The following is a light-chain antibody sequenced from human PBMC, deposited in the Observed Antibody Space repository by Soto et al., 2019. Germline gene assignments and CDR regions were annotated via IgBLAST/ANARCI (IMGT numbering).Light chain of an antibody. V-gene: IGLV2-14*01. CDR2: GVN. Sequence: QSALTQPASVSGSPGQSITVSCTGSSSDFGDDKYVSWYQQQPGKGPNLLIYGVNRRPSGLSNRFSGSKSGNTASLTISGLQVEDEAEYFCGSFTTSRIWVFGGGTKLTVL. J-gene: IGLJ3*02. CDR3: GSFTTSRIWV. CDR1: SSDFGDDKY.